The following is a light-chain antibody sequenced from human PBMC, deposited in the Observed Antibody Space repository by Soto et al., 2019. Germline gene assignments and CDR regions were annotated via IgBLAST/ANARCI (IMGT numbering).Light chain of an antibody. V-gene: IGLV2-8*01. CDR2: EVS. CDR1: SSDVGGYNY. Sequence: QSALTQPPSASGSPGQSVTISCTGTSSDVGGYNYVSWYQQHPGKAPKLIIYEVSKWPSGVPDRFSGSKSGNTASLTVSGRQEEDEADYYCNAYSGSNSSVFGGGTKLTVL. CDR3: NAYSGSNSSV. J-gene: IGLJ3*02.